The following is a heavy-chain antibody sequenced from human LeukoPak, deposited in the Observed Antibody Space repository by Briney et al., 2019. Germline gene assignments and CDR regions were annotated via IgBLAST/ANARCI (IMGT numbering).Heavy chain of an antibody. J-gene: IGHJ4*02. CDR1: GFTFSSYG. D-gene: IGHD3-10*01. V-gene: IGHV3-23*01. CDR2: ISGSGGST. Sequence: PGGSLRLSCAASGFTFSSYGMSWVRQAPGKGLEWVSAISGSGGSTYYADSVKGRFTISRDNSKNTLYLQMNSLRAEDTAVYYCAKTTMVRGIRWVTRYYFDYWGQGTLVTVSS. CDR3: AKTTMVRGIRWVTRYYFDY.